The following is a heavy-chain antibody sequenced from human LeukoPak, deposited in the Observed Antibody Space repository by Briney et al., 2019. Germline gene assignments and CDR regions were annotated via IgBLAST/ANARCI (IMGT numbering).Heavy chain of an antibody. D-gene: IGHD6-25*01. CDR2: TYYRSQWNN. CDR1: GDSVSSNSAT. V-gene: IGHV6-1*01. CDR3: ARGRGGSADFDY. J-gene: IGHJ4*02. Sequence: PSQTLSLTCAISGDSVSSNSATWNWIRQSPLRGLEWLGRTYYRSQWNNDYAASVKSRIDINPETSKNQFSLQLNSVTPEDTAVYYCARGRGGSADFDYWGQGILVTVSS.